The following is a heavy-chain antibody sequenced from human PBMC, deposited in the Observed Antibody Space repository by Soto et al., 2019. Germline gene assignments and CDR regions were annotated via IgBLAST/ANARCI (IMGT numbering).Heavy chain of an antibody. V-gene: IGHV4-4*07. CDR1: GASISGFY. CDR2: IYATGTT. Sequence: PSATLSLTCTVSGASISGFYWSWIRKSAGKGLEWIGRIYATGTTDYNPPLKSRVMMSVDTSKKQFSLKLRSVTAANTAVYYCVRDGTKTLRDWFDPWGQGISVTVS. CDR3: VRDGTKTLRDWFDP. D-gene: IGHD1-1*01. J-gene: IGHJ5*02.